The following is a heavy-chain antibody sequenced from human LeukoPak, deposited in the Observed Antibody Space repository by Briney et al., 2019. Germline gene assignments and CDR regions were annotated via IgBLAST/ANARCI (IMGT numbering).Heavy chain of an antibody. CDR1: GYTFSGFY. V-gene: IGHV1-2*02. Sequence: ASVKVSCKASGYTFSGFYINWVRQAPGQGLEWMGWINPKNGDTHYAQDFLGRVTMTRDTSISTAYMELSRLTSDDTAVYYCATLTTMITFGGVIVIPGLYYFDYWGQGTLVTVSS. CDR2: INPKNGDT. J-gene: IGHJ4*02. D-gene: IGHD3-16*02. CDR3: ATLTTMITFGGVIVIPGLYYFDY.